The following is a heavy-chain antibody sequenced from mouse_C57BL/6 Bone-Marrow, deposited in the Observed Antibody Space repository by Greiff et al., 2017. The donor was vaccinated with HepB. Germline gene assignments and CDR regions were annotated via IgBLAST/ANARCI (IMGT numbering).Heavy chain of an antibody. V-gene: IGHV5-17*01. D-gene: IGHD1-1*01. CDR1: GFTFSDYG. CDR3: ARPRYGSSSYAMDY. CDR2: ISSGSSTI. Sequence: EVQRVESGGGLVKPGGSLKLSCAASGFTFSDYGMHWVRQAPEKGLEWVAYISSGSSTIYYADTVKGRFTISRDNAKNTLCLQMTSLRSEDTAMYYCARPRYGSSSYAMDYWGQGTSVTVSS. J-gene: IGHJ4*01.